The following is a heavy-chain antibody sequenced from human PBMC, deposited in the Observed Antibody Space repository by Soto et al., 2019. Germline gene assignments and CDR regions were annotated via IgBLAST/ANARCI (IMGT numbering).Heavy chain of an antibody. D-gene: IGHD1-26*01. Sequence: QVQLVESGGGVVQPGRSLRLSCAASGFTFRSYGMHWVRQAPGKGLEWVAVISYDGSNKYYADSVKGRFTISRDNSKNTLYLQMYSLRAEDTAVYYCAKWEIDYWGHGTLVTVSS. CDR1: GFTFRSYG. J-gene: IGHJ4*01. V-gene: IGHV3-30*18. CDR2: ISYDGSNK. CDR3: AKWEIDY.